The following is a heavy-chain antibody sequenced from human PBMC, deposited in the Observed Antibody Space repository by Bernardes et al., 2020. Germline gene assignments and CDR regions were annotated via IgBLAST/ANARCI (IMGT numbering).Heavy chain of an antibody. CDR1: GGSISRSSYY. Sequence: ASLYPTCTGSGGSISRSSYYWGWLRQPPGKGLEWIGSIYYSGSTYYNPSLKSRVTISVDTSKNQFSLKLSSVTAADTAVYYCARDRRGIAVNWGQGTLVTVSS. CDR3: ARDRRGIAVN. J-gene: IGHJ4*02. V-gene: IGHV4-39*07. CDR2: IYYSGST. D-gene: IGHD6-19*01.